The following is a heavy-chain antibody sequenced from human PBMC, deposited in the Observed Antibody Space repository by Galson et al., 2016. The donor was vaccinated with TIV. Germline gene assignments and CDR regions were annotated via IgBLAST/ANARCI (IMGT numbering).Heavy chain of an antibody. J-gene: IGHJ4*02. CDR2: ISGYSGNT. V-gene: IGHV1-18*04. D-gene: IGHD4-17*01. CDR3: AGGATVTPYSFFDY. CDR1: GYTFSSYS. Sequence: SVKVSCKASGYTFSSYSINWVRQAPGQGLEWMGWISGYSGNTNYAQKFQGRVTMTTDTSTGAAYMELRSLRSDDTAVYYCAGGATVTPYSFFDYWGQGTLVTVFS.